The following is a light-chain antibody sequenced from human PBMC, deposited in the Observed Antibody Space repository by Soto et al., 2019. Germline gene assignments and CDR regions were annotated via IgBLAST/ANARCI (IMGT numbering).Light chain of an antibody. J-gene: IGLJ1*01. Sequence: QSVLTQPPSASGSPGQSVTISCTGTSSAVGGYNYVPWYQQHPGKAPKLMIYEVSERPSGVPDRFSGSKSSNTASLTVSGLQAEDEADYYCSSYAGSNNFVFGTGTKVTVL. CDR2: EVS. V-gene: IGLV2-8*01. CDR1: SSAVGGYNY. CDR3: SSYAGSNNFV.